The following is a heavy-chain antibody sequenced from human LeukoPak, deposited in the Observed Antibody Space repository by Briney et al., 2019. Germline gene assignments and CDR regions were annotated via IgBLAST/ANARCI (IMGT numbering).Heavy chain of an antibody. D-gene: IGHD3-10*01. CDR1: GFPFSNYD. CDR2: ISSDGYRT. J-gene: IGHJ4*02. Sequence: GSLRPSCAASGFPFSNYDMQWVRPAPDKGPQWVAVISSDGYRTDYPDSVRGRFTISRDNFKNTVDLQMISVTAEDTAMYFCAKGLGTGSVLARPLHYWGQGTLVTVSS. CDR3: AKGLGTGSVLARPLHY. V-gene: IGHV3-30*18.